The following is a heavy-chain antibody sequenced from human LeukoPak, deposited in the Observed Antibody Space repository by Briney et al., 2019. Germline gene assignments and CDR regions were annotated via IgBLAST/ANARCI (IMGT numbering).Heavy chain of an antibody. CDR2: MYNSVSI. J-gene: IGHJ4*02. Sequence: SETLSLTRVVSGYSIRNGDYWGWIRQSPGKGLEWIASMYNSVSIHYNPSLKSRVTILVDTSKNEFSLKMRSVTAADTAVYYCARNSSSGFFDYWGQGTLATVSS. CDR1: GYSIRNGDY. D-gene: IGHD6-6*01. CDR3: ARNSSSGFFDY. V-gene: IGHV4-38-2*01.